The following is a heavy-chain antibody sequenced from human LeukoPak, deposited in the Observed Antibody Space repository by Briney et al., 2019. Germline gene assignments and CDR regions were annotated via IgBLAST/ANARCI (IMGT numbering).Heavy chain of an antibody. V-gene: IGHV4-39*01. CDR2: INYGGNT. Sequence: SETLSLTCTVSGGSISCSAYHWGWIRQPPGKGLEWIGTINYGGNTYYNLSLKSRVIIFLDTSKNQFSLKLSSVTAADTAVYYCARLWSTSCKGGSCPHQPNYWGQGTRVTVPS. J-gene: IGHJ4*02. CDR3: ARLWSTSCKGGSCPHQPNY. CDR1: GGSISCSAYH. D-gene: IGHD2-15*01.